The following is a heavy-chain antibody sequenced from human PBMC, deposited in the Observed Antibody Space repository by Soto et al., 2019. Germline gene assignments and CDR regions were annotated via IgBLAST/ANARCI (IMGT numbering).Heavy chain of an antibody. CDR1: GGSISSSHW. Sequence: QVQLQESGPGLVKASGTLSVTCAVSGGSISSSHWWSWVRQPPGKGLEWIGEVYHSGSSNYNPSLSGLITLSADTSKHHFSLKVSSVPAADTALYYCASHRGCTYGPYDYWGQGIRVTVSS. CDR3: ASHRGCTYGPYDY. CDR2: VYHSGSS. V-gene: IGHV4-4*02. D-gene: IGHD5-18*01. J-gene: IGHJ4*02.